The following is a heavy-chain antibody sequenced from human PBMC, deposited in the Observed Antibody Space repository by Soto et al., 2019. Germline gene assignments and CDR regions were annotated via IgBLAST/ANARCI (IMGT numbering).Heavy chain of an antibody. V-gene: IGHV4-59*01. J-gene: IGHJ4*02. CDR3: ARTRYSSSWYFDY. Sequence: SETLSLTCTVSGGSISSYYWSWIRQPPGKGLEWIGYIYYSGSTNYNPSLKSRVTISVDTSKNQFSLKLSSVTAADTAVYYCARTRYSSSWYFDYWGQGTLVTVSS. CDR2: IYYSGST. D-gene: IGHD6-13*01. CDR1: GGSISSYY.